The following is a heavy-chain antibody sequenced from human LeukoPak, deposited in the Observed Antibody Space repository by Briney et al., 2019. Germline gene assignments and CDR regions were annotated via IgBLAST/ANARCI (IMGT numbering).Heavy chain of an antibody. D-gene: IGHD2-15*01. Sequence: SGGSLRLSCAASGFTFSSYWMSWVRQAPGKGLEWVASIKQDGSEGYYVDSVKGRFAISRDNTKNPLYLQMNSLRAEDTAVYYGARDGILWGDYWSQGTLISVSS. CDR3: ARDGILWGDY. V-gene: IGHV3-7*01. CDR1: GFTFSSYW. CDR2: IKQDGSEG. J-gene: IGHJ4*02.